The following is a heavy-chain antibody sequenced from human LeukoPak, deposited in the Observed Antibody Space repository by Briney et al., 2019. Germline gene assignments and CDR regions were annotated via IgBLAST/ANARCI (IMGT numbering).Heavy chain of an antibody. CDR1: GFTFSSQN. J-gene: IGHJ4*02. Sequence: GGSLRLSCAASGFTFSSQNMNWARQAPGKGLEWVAYISTSGDSTKYADSGEGRFTISRDNVENSLYLLMNSLRVDDTAVYYCVKNGWLDYWGQGIVVTVSS. CDR2: ISTSGDST. D-gene: IGHD6-19*01. V-gene: IGHV3-21*01. CDR3: VKNGWLDY.